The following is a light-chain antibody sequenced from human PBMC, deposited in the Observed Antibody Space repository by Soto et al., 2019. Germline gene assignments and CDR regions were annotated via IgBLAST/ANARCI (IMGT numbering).Light chain of an antibody. CDR3: TSYTSSSTYV. V-gene: IGLV2-14*01. Sequence: QSALTQPASVSGSPGQSITISCTGTSSDVGGYNYVSRYQKHPGKAPKLMIYDVNNRPSGVSNRFSGSKSGNTASLTISGLQAEDEADYYCTSYTSSSTYVFGTGTRSPS. CDR1: SSDVGGYNY. J-gene: IGLJ1*01. CDR2: DVN.